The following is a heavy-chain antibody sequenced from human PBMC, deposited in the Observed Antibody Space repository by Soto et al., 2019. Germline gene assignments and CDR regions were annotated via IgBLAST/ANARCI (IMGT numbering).Heavy chain of an antibody. CDR2: INAGNGNT. CDR1: GYTFTSYA. V-gene: IGHV1-3*01. Sequence: ASVKVSCKASGYTFTSYAMHWVRQAPGQRLEWMGWINAGNGNTKYSQKFQDRVTITRDTSASTAYMELSNLRSEDAALYFCAAVDRGDDWGQGTLVTVSS. D-gene: IGHD5-12*01. J-gene: IGHJ4*02. CDR3: AAVDRGDD.